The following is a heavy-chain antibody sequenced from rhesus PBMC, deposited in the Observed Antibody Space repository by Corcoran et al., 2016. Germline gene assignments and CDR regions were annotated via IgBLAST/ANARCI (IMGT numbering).Heavy chain of an antibody. Sequence: QLPLQESGPGLVKPSETLSLTFAVSGVSTRLSYWSWIRPAPWMGLEGIGYIGGSSGSTNYNPSHKSRVTLSVDTTKNQLSLKLSSVTAADTAVYYCASPEIQGVQWGFDYWGQGVLVTVSS. J-gene: IGHJ4*01. D-gene: IGHD5-24*01. CDR1: GVSTRLSY. V-gene: IGHV4-169*02. CDR3: ASPEIQGVQWGFDY. CDR2: IGGSSGST.